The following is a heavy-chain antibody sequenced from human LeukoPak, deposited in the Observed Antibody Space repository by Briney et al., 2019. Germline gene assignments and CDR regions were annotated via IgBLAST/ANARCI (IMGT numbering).Heavy chain of an antibody. Sequence: SETLSLTCVVSGGSISRNNWWSWVRPSPEKGLEWSGEIGHTGDTNYKWSLRNRVTMSVDRSKNQFSLKLTSVTAADTAVYYCTTYYNILTGYTFDTWGPGTLVTVFS. CDR2: IGHTGDT. J-gene: IGHJ5*02. CDR3: TTYYNILTGYTFDT. V-gene: IGHV4-4*02. CDR1: GGSISRNNW. D-gene: IGHD3-9*01.